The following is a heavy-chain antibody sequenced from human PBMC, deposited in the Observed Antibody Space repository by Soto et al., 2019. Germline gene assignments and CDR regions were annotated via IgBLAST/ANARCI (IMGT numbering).Heavy chain of an antibody. CDR3: ARSNVLRYFDWLSSPNWFDP. CDR2: IYYSGST. J-gene: IGHJ5*02. V-gene: IGHV4-59*01. CDR1: GGSISSYY. Sequence: KPSETLSLTCTVSGGSISSYYWSWIRQPPGKGLEWIGYIYYSGSTNYNPSLKSRVTISVDTSKNQFSLKLSSVTAADTAVYYCARSNVLRYFDWLSSPNWFDPWGQGTLVTVSS. D-gene: IGHD3-9*01.